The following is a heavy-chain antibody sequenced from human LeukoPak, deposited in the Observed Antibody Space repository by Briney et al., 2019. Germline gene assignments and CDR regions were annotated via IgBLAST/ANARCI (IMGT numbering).Heavy chain of an antibody. CDR3: AGGGQWLDY. CDR2: ISYDGSNK. J-gene: IGHJ4*02. D-gene: IGHD6-19*01. V-gene: IGHV3-30*14. Sequence: GGSLRLSCAASGFTFSSYAMHWVRQAPGKGLEWVAVISYDGSNKYYADSVKGRFTISRDNSKNTLYLQMNSLRAEDTAVYYCAGGGQWLDYWGQGTLVTVSS. CDR1: GFTFSSYA.